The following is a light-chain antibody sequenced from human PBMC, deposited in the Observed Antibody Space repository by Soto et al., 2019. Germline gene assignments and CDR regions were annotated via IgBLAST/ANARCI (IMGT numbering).Light chain of an antibody. J-gene: IGKJ1*01. CDR1: QSISNR. Sequence: DIQMTQFPSTLSASVGDRVTITCRASQSISNRLAWFQQKSGEAPNLLIHKASSLESGVPSRFSGSGSGTGFTLTISSLQPDDFATYYCQQYNTYSWTFGQGTKVEIK. CDR3: QQYNTYSWT. V-gene: IGKV1-5*03. CDR2: KAS.